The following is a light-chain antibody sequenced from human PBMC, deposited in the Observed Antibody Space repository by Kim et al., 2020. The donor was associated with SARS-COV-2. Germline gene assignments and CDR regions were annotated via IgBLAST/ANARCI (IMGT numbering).Light chain of an antibody. CDR2: WAS. J-gene: IGKJ1*01. Sequence: DIVMTQSPDSLAVSLGERATINCKSRQSLLYSSNNKNYLAWYQQKPGQPPKLLIYWASTRESGVPDRFSGSGSGTDFTLTISSLQAEDVAVYYCQQYYNTPWTFGQGTKVEIK. CDR1: QSLLYSSNNKNY. V-gene: IGKV4-1*01. CDR3: QQYYNTPWT.